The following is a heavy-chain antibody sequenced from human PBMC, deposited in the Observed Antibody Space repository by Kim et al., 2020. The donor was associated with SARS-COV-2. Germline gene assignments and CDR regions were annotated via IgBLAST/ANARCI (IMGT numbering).Heavy chain of an antibody. V-gene: IGHV3-13*01. J-gene: IGHJ3*02. D-gene: IGHD6-13*01. Sequence: GGSLRLSCAASGFTFSSYDMHWVRQAPGKGLEWVSAIGTAGDTYYPGSVKGRFSISRGNATNSLHLLMNSLRAAEAAAVYCCTGYNSIRSWAFVIWGQG. CDR3: CTGYNSIRSWAFVI. CDR1: GFTFSSYD. CDR2: IGTAGDT.